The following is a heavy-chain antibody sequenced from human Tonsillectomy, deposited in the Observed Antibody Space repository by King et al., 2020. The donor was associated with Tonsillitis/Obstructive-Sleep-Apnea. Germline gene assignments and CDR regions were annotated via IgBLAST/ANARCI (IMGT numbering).Heavy chain of an antibody. CDR1: GYSFTSYW. V-gene: IGHV5-51*01. Sequence: QLVQSGAEVKKPGESLKISCKGSGYSFTSYWIGWVRQMPGKGLEWMGIIYPGDSDTRYSPSFQGQVTISADKSINTAYLQWSSLKDSDTAMYYCARHSSSDSYGSSPLYYYYGMDVWGQGTTVTVSS. D-gene: IGHD5-18*01. CDR3: ARHSSSDSYGSSPLYYYYGMDV. CDR2: IYPGDSDT. J-gene: IGHJ6*02.